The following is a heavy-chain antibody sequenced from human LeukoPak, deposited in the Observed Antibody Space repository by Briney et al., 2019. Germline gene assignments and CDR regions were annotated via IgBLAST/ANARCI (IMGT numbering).Heavy chain of an antibody. CDR1: GGSISSYY. J-gene: IGHJ4*02. V-gene: IGHV4-59*01. D-gene: IGHD3-10*01. Sequence: PSETLSLTCTVSGGSISSYYWSWIRQPPGKGLEWIGYIYYSGSTNYNPSLKSRVTISVDTSKNQFSLKLSFVTAADTAVYYCAKEPIYGSGSLRGPWFDYWGQGTLVTVSS. CDR2: IYYSGST. CDR3: AKEPIYGSGSLRGPWFDY.